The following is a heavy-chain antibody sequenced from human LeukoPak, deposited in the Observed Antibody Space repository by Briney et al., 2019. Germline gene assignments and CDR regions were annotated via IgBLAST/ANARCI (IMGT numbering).Heavy chain of an antibody. D-gene: IGHD2-8*02. CDR3: ARSAYWTFDY. CDR1: GFTFSRYW. Sequence: GGSLRLSCAASGFTFSRYWMSWVRQAPGKGPEWVANIKEGGSERYQVDSVKGRFAISRDNAKDSLYLQMNSLRAEDTAIYYCARSAYWTFDYLGQGALVTVSS. CDR2: IKEGGSER. V-gene: IGHV3-7*01. J-gene: IGHJ4*02.